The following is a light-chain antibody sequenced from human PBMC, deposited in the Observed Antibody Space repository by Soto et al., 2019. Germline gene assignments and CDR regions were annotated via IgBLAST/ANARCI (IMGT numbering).Light chain of an antibody. Sequence: TQMTQSPSTLSASVGDSVSITCRASRDIGTWLAWFQQKPGRAPNLLIYRASTLARGVPSRFSGSGSGTEFTLTISSLQPDDFATYYCHRHETYPLAFGGGIKVDI. CDR2: RAS. V-gene: IGKV1-5*03. CDR1: RDIGTW. J-gene: IGKJ4*01. CDR3: HRHETYPLA.